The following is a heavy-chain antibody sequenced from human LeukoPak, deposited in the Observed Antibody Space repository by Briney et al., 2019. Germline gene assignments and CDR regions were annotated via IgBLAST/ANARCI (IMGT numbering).Heavy chain of an antibody. Sequence: GGSLRLSCAASGFTFSSYSMNWVRQAPGKGLEWVSSISSSSSYIYYADSVQGRFTISRDNAKNSLYLQMDSLRAEDTAVYYCARDVESGGSYYDSSGYYVHFDYWGQGILVTVSS. CDR1: GFTFSSYS. CDR2: ISSSSSYI. V-gene: IGHV3-21*01. D-gene: IGHD3-22*01. J-gene: IGHJ4*02. CDR3: ARDVESGGSYYDSSGYYVHFDY.